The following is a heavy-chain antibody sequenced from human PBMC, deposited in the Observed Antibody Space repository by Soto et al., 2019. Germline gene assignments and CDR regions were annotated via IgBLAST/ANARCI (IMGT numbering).Heavy chain of an antibody. CDR1: GYTFTSYA. V-gene: IGHV7-4-1*01. J-gene: IGHJ4*02. D-gene: IGHD3-10*01. Sequence: ASVKVSCKASGYTFTSYAMNWVRQAPGQGLEWMGWINTSTGNPTYAQGFTGRFVFSLDTSVSTAYLQICRLKAEDTAVYYCERDLRVTMVRGCIGYWGQGTLVTVPS. CDR3: ERDLRVTMVRGCIGY. CDR2: INTSTGNP.